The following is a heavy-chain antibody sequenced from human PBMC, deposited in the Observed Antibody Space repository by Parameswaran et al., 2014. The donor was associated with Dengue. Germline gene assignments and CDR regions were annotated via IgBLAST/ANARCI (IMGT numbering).Heavy chain of an antibody. CDR2: INHSGST. Sequence: VRQAPGKGLEWIGEINHSGSTNYNPSLKSRVTISVDTSKNQFSLKLSSVTAADTAVYYCARGYSRLSFDYWGQGTLVTVSS. CDR3: ARGYSRLSFDY. J-gene: IGHJ4*02. D-gene: IGHD2-21*01. V-gene: IGHV4-34*01.